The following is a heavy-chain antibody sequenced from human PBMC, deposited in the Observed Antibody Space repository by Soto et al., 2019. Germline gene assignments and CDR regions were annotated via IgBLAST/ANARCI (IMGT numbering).Heavy chain of an antibody. CDR2: IYYSGST. J-gene: IGHJ6*02. V-gene: IGHV4-39*01. CDR1: GGSISSSSYY. Sequence: SETLSLTCTVSGGSISSSSYYWGWIRQPPGKGLEWIGSIYYSGSTYYNPSLKSRVTISVDTSKNQFSLKLSSVTAADTAVYYCARYPDYYGSGMYGMDVWGQGTTVTVSS. CDR3: ARYPDYYGSGMYGMDV. D-gene: IGHD3-10*01.